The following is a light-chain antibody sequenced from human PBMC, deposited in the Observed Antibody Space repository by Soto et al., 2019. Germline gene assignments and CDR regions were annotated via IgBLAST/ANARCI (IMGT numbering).Light chain of an antibody. V-gene: IGLV1-44*01. CDR2: NNN. CDR1: SSNIGSGT. Sequence: QSVLTQPPSVSGTPGQSVTISCSGFSSNIGSGTVNWYQQLPGTAPKLLIYNNNQRPSGVPDRFSGSKSGTSGSLAISGLQSEDEADYYCASWDDSLTGLYVFGTGTKVTVL. J-gene: IGLJ1*01. CDR3: ASWDDSLTGLYV.